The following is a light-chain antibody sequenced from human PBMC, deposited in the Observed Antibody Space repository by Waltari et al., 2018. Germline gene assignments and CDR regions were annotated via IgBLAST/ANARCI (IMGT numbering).Light chain of an antibody. CDR3: QQTYSTVYT. CDR1: QSVYNH. J-gene: IGKJ2*01. V-gene: IGKV1-39*01. Sequence: DIQMNQSPSSLSASVGARVTITCRASQSVYNHLNWYQQTQGEAPKLLIYAASNLHTGVPSRFSGSGSGTDFTLTISSLQPDDFATYYCQQTYSTVYTFGQVTKVEIK. CDR2: AAS.